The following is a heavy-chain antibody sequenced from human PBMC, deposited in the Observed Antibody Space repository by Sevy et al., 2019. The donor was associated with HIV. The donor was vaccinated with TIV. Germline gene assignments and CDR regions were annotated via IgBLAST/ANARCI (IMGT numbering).Heavy chain of an antibody. CDR1: GLILRDRA. J-gene: IGHJ1*01. CDR2: MTMYSGSE. CDR3: VIEIESGGANF. D-gene: IGHD2-21*01. Sequence: GGSLRLSCTASGLILRDRAMHWVRQTPGKGLEWVSGMTMYSGSEVYADFVKGRFTISRDNAKNSLNLQMDSLTLEDTALYYCVIEIESGGANFWGQGTLVTVSS. V-gene: IGHV3-9*01.